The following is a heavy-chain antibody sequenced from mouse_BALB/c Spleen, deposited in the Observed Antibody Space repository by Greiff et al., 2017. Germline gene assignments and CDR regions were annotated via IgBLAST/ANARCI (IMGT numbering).Heavy chain of an antibody. D-gene: IGHD3-1*01. CDR2: IDPETGGT. CDR3: ARSVSSGYRYYAMDY. J-gene: IGHJ4*01. V-gene: IGHV1-15*01. CDR1: GYTFTDYE. Sequence: QVQLQQSGAELVRPGASVTLSCKASGYTFTDYEMHWVKQTPVHGLEWIGAIDPETGGTAYNQKFKGKATLTADKSSSTAYMELRSLTSEDSAVYYCARSVSSGYRYYAMDYWGQGTSVTVSS.